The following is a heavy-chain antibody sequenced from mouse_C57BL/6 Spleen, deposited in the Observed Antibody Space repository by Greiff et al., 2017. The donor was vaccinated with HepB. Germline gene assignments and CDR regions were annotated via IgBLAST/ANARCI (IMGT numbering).Heavy chain of an antibody. V-gene: IGHV1-47*01. Sequence: VQLQQSGAELVKPGASVKMSCKASGYTFTTYPIEWMKQNHGKSLEWIGNFHPYNDDTKYNEKFKGKATLTVEKSSSTVYLELRRLTYDDSAVYYCARGYDYDEDWYFDVWGTGTTVTVSS. CDR2: FHPYNDDT. J-gene: IGHJ1*03. CDR1: GYTFTTYP. D-gene: IGHD2-4*01. CDR3: ARGYDYDEDWYFDV.